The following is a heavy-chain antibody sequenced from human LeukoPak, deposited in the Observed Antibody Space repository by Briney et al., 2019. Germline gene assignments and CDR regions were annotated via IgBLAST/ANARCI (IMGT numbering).Heavy chain of an antibody. CDR2: IYYSGST. D-gene: IGHD2-2*01. CDR1: GGSISSYY. Sequence: NPSETLSLTCTVSGGSISSYYWSWIRQPPGKGLEWIGYIYYSGSTNYNPSLKSRVTTSVDTSKNQFSLKLSSVTAADTAVYYCARFVVVPAASPGHYGMDVWGQGTTVTVSS. CDR3: ARFVVVPAASPGHYGMDV. V-gene: IGHV4-59*01. J-gene: IGHJ6*02.